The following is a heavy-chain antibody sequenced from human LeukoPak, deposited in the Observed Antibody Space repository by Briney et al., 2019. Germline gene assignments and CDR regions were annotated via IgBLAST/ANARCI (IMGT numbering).Heavy chain of an antibody. CDR3: ARGATVVIDAFDI. J-gene: IGHJ3*02. CDR2: MNPNSGNT. CDR1: GYTFTSYD. V-gene: IGHV1-8*01. D-gene: IGHD4-23*01. Sequence: ASVKVPCKASGYTFTSYDINWVRQATGQGLEWMGWMNPNSGNTGYAQKFQGRVTMTRNTSISTAYMELSSLRSEDTAVYYCARGATVVIDAFDIWGQGTMVTVSS.